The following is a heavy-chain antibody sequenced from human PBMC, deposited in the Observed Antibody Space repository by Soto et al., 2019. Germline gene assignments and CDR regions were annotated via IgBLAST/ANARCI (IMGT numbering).Heavy chain of an antibody. CDR2: IDPSGGVT. D-gene: IGHD2-2*01. J-gene: IGHJ5*02. CDR1: GYTFPKFH. Sequence: GASVKVSCKASGYTFPKFHIHWVRQAPGQGLEWMGMIDPSGGVTRDAQRFQGRITMTSDTSTSSVYMELRGLTSEDTAVYYCARDGPHCSTSSCPGAWFDPWGQGTLVTVSS. V-gene: IGHV1-46*01. CDR3: ARDGPHCSTSSCPGAWFDP.